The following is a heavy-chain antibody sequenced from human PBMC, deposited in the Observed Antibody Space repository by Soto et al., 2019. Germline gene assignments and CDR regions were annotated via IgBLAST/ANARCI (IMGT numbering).Heavy chain of an antibody. CDR2: IYYSGST. CDR3: ARRSSILEGWFDP. CDR1: GGSISSGDYY. V-gene: IGHV4-30-4*01. Sequence: QVQLQESGPGLVKPSQTLSLTCTVSGGSISSGDYYWSWIRQPPGKGLEWIGYIYYSGSTYYNPSIKSRVTISVDTSKNKFSLKLSSVTAADTAVYYCARRSSILEGWFDPWGQGTLVTVSS. J-gene: IGHJ5*02. D-gene: IGHD2-2*01.